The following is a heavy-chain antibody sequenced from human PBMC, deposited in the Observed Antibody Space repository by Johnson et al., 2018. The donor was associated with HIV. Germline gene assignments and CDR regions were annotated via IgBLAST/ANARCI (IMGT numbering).Heavy chain of an antibody. Sequence: VQLVESGGGVIRPGGSLRLSCAASGFTFHDYGMSWVRQAPGQGLEWVSGINWNGGRTGYADSVKGRFTISRDNAKNSLYLQMNSLRAEDTALYYCARVVVVIAIGGTDAFDIWGQGTMVTVSS. CDR1: GFTFHDYG. D-gene: IGHD2-21*01. J-gene: IGHJ3*02. CDR3: ARVVVVIAIGGTDAFDI. CDR2: INWNGGRT. V-gene: IGHV3-20*04.